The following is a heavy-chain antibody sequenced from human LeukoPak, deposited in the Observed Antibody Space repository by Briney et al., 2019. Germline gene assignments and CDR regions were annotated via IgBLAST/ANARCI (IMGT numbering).Heavy chain of an antibody. CDR2: IYDSGST. D-gene: IGHD3-10*01. CDR3: ARHYGP. Sequence: SETLSPTCPVYGGSTTTSYYYWGWLRQPPGKGLEWIGSIYDSGSTYYNPSLKSRVTISVDTSKNQFSLKLNSVTAADTAVYYCARHYGPWGQGTLVTVSS. CDR1: GGSTTTSYYY. V-gene: IGHV4-39*01. J-gene: IGHJ5*02.